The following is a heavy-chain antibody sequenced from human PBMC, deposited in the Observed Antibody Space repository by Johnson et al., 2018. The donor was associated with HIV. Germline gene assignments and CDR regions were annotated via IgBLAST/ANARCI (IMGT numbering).Heavy chain of an antibody. CDR2: IGTAGDT. J-gene: IGHJ3*02. V-gene: IGHV3-13*01. CDR1: GFTFSSYD. D-gene: IGHD2-15*01. CDR3: ARDTRFCSGGSCYSGAFDI. Sequence: VQLVESGGGLVQPGGSLRLSCAASGFTFSSYDMHWVRQATGKGLEWVSAIGTAGDTYYPGSVKGRFTIPRENAKNSLYLQMNSLRAGDTAVYYCARDTRFCSGGSCYSGAFDIWGQGTMVTVSS.